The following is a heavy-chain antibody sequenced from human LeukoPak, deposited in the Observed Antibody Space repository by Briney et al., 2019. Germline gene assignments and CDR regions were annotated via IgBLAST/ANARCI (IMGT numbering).Heavy chain of an antibody. CDR3: ASMNGY. V-gene: IGHV1-2*02. Sequence: ASVTVSCKTSGYTFTGYYINWVRQAPGQGLEWMGWINPNSGGTNYAQNFQGRVTMTRDTSISTAYMELSRLESDDTAVYYCASMNGYWGQGTLVTVSS. CDR2: INPNSGGT. CDR1: GYTFTGYY. D-gene: IGHD2-8*01. J-gene: IGHJ4*02.